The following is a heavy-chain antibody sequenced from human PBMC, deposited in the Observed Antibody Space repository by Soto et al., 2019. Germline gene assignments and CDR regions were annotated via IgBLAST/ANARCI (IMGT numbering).Heavy chain of an antibody. CDR1: GFTFSSYA. CDR3: AKAESSSWLGYYFDY. V-gene: IGHV3-23*01. D-gene: IGHD6-13*01. J-gene: IGHJ4*02. Sequence: EVQLLESGGGLVQPGGSLRLSCAASGFTFSSYAMSWVRQAPGKGLEWVSAISGSGGSSYYADSVKGRFTISRDNSKNTLYLQMNSLRAEDTAVYYCAKAESSSWLGYYFDYWGQGTLVTVSS. CDR2: ISGSGGSS.